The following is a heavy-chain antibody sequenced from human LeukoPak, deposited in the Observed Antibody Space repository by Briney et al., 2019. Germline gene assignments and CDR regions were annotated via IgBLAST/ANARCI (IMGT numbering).Heavy chain of an antibody. CDR1: GFAFDEHG. V-gene: IGHV3-20*04. J-gene: IGHJ4*02. CDR2: INWSGRST. D-gene: IGHD2-2*01. Sequence: GGSLRLSCTASGFAFDEHGMSWVRQVPGKGLEWVSGINWSGRSTGYADPLRGRFTISRDNAKNSLYLQMDSLRAEDTALYYCARAPITSPFYFDSWGQGTLVTVSS. CDR3: ARAPITSPFYFDS.